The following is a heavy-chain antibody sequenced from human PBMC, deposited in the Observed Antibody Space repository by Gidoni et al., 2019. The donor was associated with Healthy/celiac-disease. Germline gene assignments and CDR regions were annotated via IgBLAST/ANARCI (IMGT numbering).Heavy chain of an antibody. J-gene: IGHJ4*02. D-gene: IGHD6-13*01. CDR2: SSGSGGRT. V-gene: IGHV3-23*01. CDR1: GFTFSSYA. CDR3: AKEAPAAGTLGY. Sequence: VQLLASWGGLVQPGGSLRLPCAASGFTFSSYAMSWVRQAPGKGMEWGSDSSGSGGRTYDADSVKGRFTISRDNSKNTLYLQMNSLRAEDTAVYYCAKEAPAAGTLGYWGQGTLVTVSS.